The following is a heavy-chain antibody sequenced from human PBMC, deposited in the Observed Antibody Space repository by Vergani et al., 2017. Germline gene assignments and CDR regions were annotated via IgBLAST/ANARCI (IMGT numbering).Heavy chain of an antibody. D-gene: IGHD6-19*01. V-gene: IGHV4-39*01. CDR3: ARHSTVEWLVKWGWSDA. Sequence: QLQLQESGPGLVKPSATLSLTCSVSGAPIRSSNYYWGWIRQPPGKGLEWIASIYYSGSTYYTPSLKSRVTISVDTSKNQFSLKLSSVTAADTAVYFCARHSTVEWLVKWGWSDAWGQGSLVTVSS. CDR1: GAPIRSSNYY. CDR2: IYYSGST. J-gene: IGHJ5*02.